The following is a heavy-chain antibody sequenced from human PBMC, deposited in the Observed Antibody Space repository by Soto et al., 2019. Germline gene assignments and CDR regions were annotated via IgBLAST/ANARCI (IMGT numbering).Heavy chain of an antibody. D-gene: IGHD1-26*01. CDR1: GGSISSYY. J-gene: IGHJ4*02. CDR2: IYYSGST. Sequence: PSETLSLTCTVSGGSISSYYWSWIRQPPGKGLEWIGYIYYSGSTNYNPSLKSRVTISVDTSKNQFSLKLDSVTAADTAVYYCARLGGSYAVPHFDYWGQGTLVTVSS. V-gene: IGHV4-59*08. CDR3: ARLGGSYAVPHFDY.